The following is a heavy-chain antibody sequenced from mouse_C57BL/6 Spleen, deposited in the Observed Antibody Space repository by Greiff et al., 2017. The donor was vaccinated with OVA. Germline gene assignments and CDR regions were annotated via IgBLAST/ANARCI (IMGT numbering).Heavy chain of an antibody. D-gene: IGHD1-1*01. CDR3: ARRDYYGSSWFAY. Sequence: DVHLVESGGGLVKPGGSLKLSCAASGFTFSDYGMHWVRQAPEKGLEWVAYISSGSSTIYYADTVKGRFTISRDNAKNTLFLQMTSLRSEDTAMYYCARRDYYGSSWFAYWGQGTLVTVSA. CDR1: GFTFSDYG. CDR2: ISSGSSTI. V-gene: IGHV5-17*01. J-gene: IGHJ3*01.